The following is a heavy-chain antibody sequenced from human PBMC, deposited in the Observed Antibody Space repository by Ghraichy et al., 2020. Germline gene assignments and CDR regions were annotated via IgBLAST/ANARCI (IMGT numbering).Heavy chain of an antibody. CDR2: ISSSGSTI. Sequence: GGSLRLSCAASGFTFSDYYMSWIRQAPGKGLEWVSYISSSGSTIYYADSVKGRFTISRDNAKNSLYLQMNSLRAEDTAVYYCARGTYCSSTSCPVDPWGQGTLVTVSS. CDR3: ARGTYCSSTSCPVDP. CDR1: GFTFSDYY. D-gene: IGHD2-2*01. J-gene: IGHJ5*02. V-gene: IGHV3-11*01.